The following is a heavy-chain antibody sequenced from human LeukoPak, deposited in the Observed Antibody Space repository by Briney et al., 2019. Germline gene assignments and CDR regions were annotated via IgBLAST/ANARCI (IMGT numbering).Heavy chain of an antibody. D-gene: IGHD6-6*01. Sequence: PSETLSLTCVVNGESFRNHYWTWIRQSPRKGLEWIGEIEHRGNTNYNPSLKSRVTISVDTSKNEFSLKLKSMTAADTAVFYCARGRGVAARRGFDFWGQGTLVTVSS. J-gene: IGHJ4*02. CDR2: IEHRGNT. CDR3: ARGRGVAARRGFDF. V-gene: IGHV4-34*01. CDR1: GESFRNHY.